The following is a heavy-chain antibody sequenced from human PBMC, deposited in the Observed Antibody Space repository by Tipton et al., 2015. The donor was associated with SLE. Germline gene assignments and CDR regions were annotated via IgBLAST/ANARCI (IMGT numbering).Heavy chain of an antibody. D-gene: IGHD2-2*01. Sequence: GSLRLSCVVSGFVFDNNEMNWVRQAPGKGLEWISYISNSGSTIYYADSVKGRFTISRDNAKDSLFLQMNGLRANDTAIYYCVRGRSTWTPDAMDVWGQGTTVTVAS. V-gene: IGHV3-48*03. CDR2: ISNSGSTI. CDR1: GFVFDNNE. J-gene: IGHJ6*02. CDR3: VRGRSTWTPDAMDV.